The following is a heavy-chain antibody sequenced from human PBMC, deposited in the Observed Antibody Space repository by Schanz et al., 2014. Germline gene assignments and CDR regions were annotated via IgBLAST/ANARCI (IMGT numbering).Heavy chain of an antibody. Sequence: VQLVESGGGVVQPGGSLRLSCVGSGYSFSDYDMYWIRQAPGKGLEWLAFLRSDGSRRDYADSVKGRFTISRDNSKNTLYVQLNSLRAEDTAVYYCAKDPYGSGNHYTYWGRGALVSVSS. V-gene: IGHV3-30*02. CDR1: GYSFSDYD. J-gene: IGHJ4*02. CDR3: AKDPYGSGNHYTY. D-gene: IGHD3-10*01. CDR2: LRSDGSRR.